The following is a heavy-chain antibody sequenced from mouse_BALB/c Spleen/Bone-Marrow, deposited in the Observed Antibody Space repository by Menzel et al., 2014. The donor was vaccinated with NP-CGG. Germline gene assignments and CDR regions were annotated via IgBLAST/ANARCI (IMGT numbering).Heavy chain of an antibody. J-gene: IGHJ1*01. CDR1: GFSLTSYG. CDR3: ARDRRDYGKAWYFDV. CDR2: IWAGGST. D-gene: IGHD2-1*01. Sequence: VQLQQSGPGLVAPSQSLSITCTVSGFSLTSYGVHWVRQPPGQGLEWLGIIWAGGSTNYKSALMSRLSISKDNSKSQVFLKMNSLQTDDTAMYYCARDRRDYGKAWYFDVWGAGTTVTVSS. V-gene: IGHV2-9*02.